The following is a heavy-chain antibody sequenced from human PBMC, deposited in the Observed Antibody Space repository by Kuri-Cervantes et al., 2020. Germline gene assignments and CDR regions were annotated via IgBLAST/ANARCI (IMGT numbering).Heavy chain of an antibody. V-gene: IGHV4-30-4*01. J-gene: IGHJ4*02. CDR2: IYYSGST. D-gene: IGHD3-9*01. CDR3: ARDGYFESFIDY. Sequence: LRLSCTVSGGSISSGDYYWSWIRQPPGKGLEWIGSIYYSGSTYYNPSLKSRVTISVDTSKNQFSLKLSSVAAADTAVYYCARDGYFESFIDYWGQGTLVTVSS. CDR1: GGSISSGDYY.